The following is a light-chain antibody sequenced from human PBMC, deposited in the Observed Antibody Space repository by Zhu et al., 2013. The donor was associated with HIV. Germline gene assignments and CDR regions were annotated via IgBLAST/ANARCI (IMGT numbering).Light chain of an antibody. CDR1: SSNIGTKY. CDR2: DND. Sequence: QSVLTQPPSVSAAPGQKVTISCSGSSSNIGTKYVFWCQQFPGTAPKLLIYDNDKRPSGIPDRFSGSKSGTSATLGITGLQTGDEADYYCGTWDNSLSVHVIFGGGTKLTVL. J-gene: IGLJ2*01. V-gene: IGLV1-51*01. CDR3: GTWDNSLSVHVI.